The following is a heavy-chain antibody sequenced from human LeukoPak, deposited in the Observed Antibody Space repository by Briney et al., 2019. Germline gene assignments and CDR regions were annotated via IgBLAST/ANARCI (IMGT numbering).Heavy chain of an antibody. V-gene: IGHV4/OR15-8*01. CDR3: AYNRNFALDN. J-gene: IGHJ4*02. D-gene: IGHD1-14*01. CDR1: GASIDSHSW. CDR2: IYHSGGA. Sequence: SETLSLTCAVSGASIDSHSWWSWVRQPPGKGLEWIGEIYHSGGANYKPSLKSRVAMSVDTSKNHFSLKLTSVTAADTAVYYCAYNRNFALDNWGQGTLVTVSS.